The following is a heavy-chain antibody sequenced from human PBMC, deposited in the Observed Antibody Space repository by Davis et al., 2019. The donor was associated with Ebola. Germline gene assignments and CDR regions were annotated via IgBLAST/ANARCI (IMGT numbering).Heavy chain of an antibody. CDR3: ASQSTCTKGVCSFHYFDY. D-gene: IGHD2-8*01. V-gene: IGHV1-69*13. J-gene: IGHJ4*02. CDR2: IIPIFGTS. Sequence: AASVKVSCKASGGTFSSYAISWVRQAPGQGLEWMGGIIPIFGTSNYAQNFQARLTITADESTSTAYMELSSLRSEDTAVYYCASQSTCTKGVCSFHYFDYWGQGTLVTVSS. CDR1: GGTFSSYA.